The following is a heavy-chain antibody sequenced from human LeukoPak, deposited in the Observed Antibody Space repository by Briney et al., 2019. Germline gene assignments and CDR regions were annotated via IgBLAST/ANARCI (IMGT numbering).Heavy chain of an antibody. D-gene: IGHD3-9*01. CDR1: GYTFTSYG. CDR2: ISAYNGNT. CDR3: ARDILRYFDWLLWPKGNGMDV. V-gene: IGHV1-18*01. Sequence: ASVKVSCKASGYTFTSYGISWVRQAPGQGLEWMGWISAYNGNTNYAQKLQGRVTMTTDTSTSTAYMELRSLRSDDTAVYYCARDILRYFDWLLWPKGNGMDVWGQGTTVTVSS. J-gene: IGHJ6*02.